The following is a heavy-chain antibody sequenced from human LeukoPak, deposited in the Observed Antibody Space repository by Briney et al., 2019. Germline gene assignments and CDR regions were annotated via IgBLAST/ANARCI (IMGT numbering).Heavy chain of an antibody. Sequence: ASVKVSCKASGYTFTGYYMHWVRQAPGQGLEWMGRINPNSGGTNYAQKFQGRVTMTRDTSISTAYMELSRLRSDDTAVYYCARTDSSGTLTYFDYWGQGTLVTVSS. V-gene: IGHV1-2*06. CDR2: INPNSGGT. CDR3: ARTDSSGTLTYFDY. J-gene: IGHJ4*02. CDR1: GYTFTGYY. D-gene: IGHD3-22*01.